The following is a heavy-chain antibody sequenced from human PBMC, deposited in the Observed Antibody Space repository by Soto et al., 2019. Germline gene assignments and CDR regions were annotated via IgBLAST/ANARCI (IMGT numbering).Heavy chain of an antibody. CDR1: GFTFSSYS. Sequence: GGSLRLSCAASGFTFSSYSMNWVRQAPGKGLEWVSSISSSSSYIYYADSVKGRFTISRDNAKNSLYLQMNSLRAEDTAVYYCARGADIVVVPAAIRGHFDYWGQGTLVTVSS. CDR2: ISSSSSYI. J-gene: IGHJ4*02. D-gene: IGHD2-2*01. CDR3: ARGADIVVVPAAIRGHFDY. V-gene: IGHV3-21*01.